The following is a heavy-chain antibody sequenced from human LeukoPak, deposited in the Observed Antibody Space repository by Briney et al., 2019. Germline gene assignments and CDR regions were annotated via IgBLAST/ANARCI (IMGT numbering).Heavy chain of an antibody. CDR1: GYTFTSHG. CDR2: ISAYNGHT. V-gene: IGHV1-18*01. Sequence: ASVNVSCKASGYTFTSHGISWVRQAPGQGLEWKGWISAYNGHTKYAQKLQGRVTMTTDTSTSTAYMELRSLRSDDTAVYYCARGVAVAGTGGSYWGQGTLVTVSS. J-gene: IGHJ4*02. D-gene: IGHD6-19*01. CDR3: ARGVAVAGTGGSY.